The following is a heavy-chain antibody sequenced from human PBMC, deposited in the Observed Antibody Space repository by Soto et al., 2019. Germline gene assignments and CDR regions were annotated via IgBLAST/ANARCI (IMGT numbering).Heavy chain of an antibody. CDR1: GFTFSSYS. D-gene: IGHD2-15*01. V-gene: IGHV3-21*01. CDR3: AREVVVVTYYYGMDV. CDR2: ISSSSSYI. J-gene: IGHJ6*02. Sequence: GGSLRLSCAASGFTFSSYSMNWVRQAPGKGLEWVSSISSSSSYIYYADSVKGRFTISRDNAKNSLYLQMNSLRAEDTAVYYCAREVVVVTYYYGMDVWGQGTTVTVSS.